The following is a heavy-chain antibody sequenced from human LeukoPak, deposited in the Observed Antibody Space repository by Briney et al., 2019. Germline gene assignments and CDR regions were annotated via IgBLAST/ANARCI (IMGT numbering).Heavy chain of an antibody. J-gene: IGHJ3*02. CDR3: ARGRLNGFDI. D-gene: IGHD3-16*01. CDR2: IKQDGSEK. V-gene: IGHV3-7*04. Sequence: GGSLRLSCAASGFTFSRFWMSRVRQAPGKGLEWVANIKQDGSEKYYVDSVKGRFSVSRDNAKNSLHLQMTSLRAEDTAVYYCARGRLNGFDIWGQGTMVTVSS. CDR1: GFTFSRFW.